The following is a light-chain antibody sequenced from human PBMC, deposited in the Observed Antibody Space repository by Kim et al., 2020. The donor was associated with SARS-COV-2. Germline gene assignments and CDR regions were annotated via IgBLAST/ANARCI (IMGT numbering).Light chain of an antibody. CDR1: QCLSSY. J-gene: IGKJ4*01. CDR2: DAS. CDR3: QQRTNWLT. V-gene: IGKV3-11*01. Sequence: SLSPGERATLSCRASQCLSSYLAWYQQKPGQAPRLLIYDASSRATGIPARFSGSGSGTDFTLTISSLEPEDFAVYYCQQRTNWLTFGGGTKVDIK.